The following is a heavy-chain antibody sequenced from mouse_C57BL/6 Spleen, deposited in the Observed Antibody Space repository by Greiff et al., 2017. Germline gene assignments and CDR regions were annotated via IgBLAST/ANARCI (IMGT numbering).Heavy chain of an antibody. D-gene: IGHD1-1*02. CDR1: GYSITSGYY. V-gene: IGHV3-6*01. J-gene: IGHJ3*01. CDR2: ISYAGSN. CDR3: AKSRGSYGAWFAY. Sequence: DVQLQESGPGLVKPSQSLSLTCSVTGYSITSGYYWNWIRQFPGNKLEWMGYISYAGSNNYNPSLKNRISITRDTSKNQFFLKLNSVTTEDTATYYCAKSRGSYGAWFAYWGQGTLVTVSA.